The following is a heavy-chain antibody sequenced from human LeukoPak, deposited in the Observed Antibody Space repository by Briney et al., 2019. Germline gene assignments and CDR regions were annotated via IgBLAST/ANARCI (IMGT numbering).Heavy chain of an antibody. CDR2: IYYSGST. CDR3: ARVAAAAGIINWFDP. D-gene: IGHD6-13*01. V-gene: IGHV4-59*01. J-gene: IGHJ5*02. CDR1: GGSISSYY. Sequence: PSETLSLTCTVSGGSISSYYWSWIRQRPGKGLKWIGYIYYSGSTNYNPSLKSRVTISVDTAKNQFSLKLSSVTAADTAVYYCARVAAAAGIINWFDPWGQGTLVTVSS.